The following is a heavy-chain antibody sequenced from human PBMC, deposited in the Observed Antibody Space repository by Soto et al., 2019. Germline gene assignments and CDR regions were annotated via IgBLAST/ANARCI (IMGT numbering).Heavy chain of an antibody. V-gene: IGHV4-61*01. J-gene: IGHJ5*02. D-gene: IGHD1-26*01. CDR1: GGSVSSDSYH. CDR2: IYCSGTT. Sequence: QVQLEESGPGLVKPSETLSLRCTVSGGSVSSDSYHWCWVRQPQGKGLEWIGNIYCSGTTNYNPSRESRVSMSVATSKNQFFLKLSSVTAADTAVYYCAARVGATAPITWGQGTLVIVSS. CDR3: AARVGATAPIT.